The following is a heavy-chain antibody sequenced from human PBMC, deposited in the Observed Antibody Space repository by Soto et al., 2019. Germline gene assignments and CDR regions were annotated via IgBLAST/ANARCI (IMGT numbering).Heavy chain of an antibody. V-gene: IGHV1-2*04. J-gene: IGHJ3*02. CDR2: INPNSGGT. D-gene: IGHD3-10*01. Sequence: ASVKVSCKASGYTFTGYYMHWVRQAPGQGLEWMRWINPNSGGTNYAQKFQGWVTMTRDTSISTAYMELSRLRSDDTAVYYCARVITMVRDGAFDIWGQGTRVT. CDR1: GYTFTGYY. CDR3: ARVITMVRDGAFDI.